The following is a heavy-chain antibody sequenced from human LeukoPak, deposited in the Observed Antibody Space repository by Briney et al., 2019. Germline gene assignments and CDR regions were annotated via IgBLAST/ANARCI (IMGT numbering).Heavy chain of an antibody. CDR3: ARHADTALVNRHFDY. J-gene: IGHJ4*02. CDR2: IYYSGST. CDR1: GGSISSYF. V-gene: IGHV4-59*08. Sequence: SETLSLTCTVSGGSISSYFWSWIRQPPGKGLEWFGYIYYSGSTNYNPSLKSRLTISVDTSKNQFSLKLNSVTAADTAVYYCARHADTALVNRHFDYWGQGTLVTVSS. D-gene: IGHD5-18*01.